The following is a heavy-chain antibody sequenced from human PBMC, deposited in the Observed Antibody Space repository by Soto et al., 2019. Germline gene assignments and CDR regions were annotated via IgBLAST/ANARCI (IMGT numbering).Heavy chain of an antibody. D-gene: IGHD6-6*01. J-gene: IGHJ6*02. CDR1: GYSFTSYW. CDR2: IYPGDSNT. Sequence: PGESLKISCKGSGYSFTSYWIGWVRQMPGKGLEWMGIIYPGDSNTRYSPSFQGQVTISVDKSISTAYLQWSSLKASDTAMYYCARQATIAAPDYYYYGMDVWGQGTTVTVSS. V-gene: IGHV5-51*01. CDR3: ARQATIAAPDYYYYGMDV.